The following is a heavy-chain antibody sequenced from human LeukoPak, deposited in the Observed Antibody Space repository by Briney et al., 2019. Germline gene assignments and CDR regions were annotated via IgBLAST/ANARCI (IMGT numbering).Heavy chain of an antibody. J-gene: IGHJ5*02. V-gene: IGHV4-39*01. Sequence: SETLSLTCSVSGGSIKNTFYYWIWIRQSPGKGLEWIGSVYYSGSTYYNPSLKSRVAISVDTSKNQFSLNLSSVTAADTAVYFCARHWGYDFWSGFFPWGQGTSVTVSS. D-gene: IGHD3-3*01. CDR2: VYYSGST. CDR1: GGSIKNTFYY. CDR3: ARHWGYDFWSGFFP.